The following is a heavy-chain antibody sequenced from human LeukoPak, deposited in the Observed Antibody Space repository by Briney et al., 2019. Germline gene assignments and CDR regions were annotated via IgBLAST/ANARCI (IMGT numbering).Heavy chain of an antibody. CDR2: INHSGGT. D-gene: IGHD2-21*01. Sequence: SETLSLTCAVYRGSFSNYYWSWIRQPPGKGLEWIGEINHSGGTNYNPSLKSRVTISEDTSKKQFSLKLGSVTAADTAVYYCPRLIGASAFDYWGQGTLVTVSS. J-gene: IGHJ4*02. V-gene: IGHV4-34*01. CDR3: PRLIGASAFDY. CDR1: RGSFSNYY.